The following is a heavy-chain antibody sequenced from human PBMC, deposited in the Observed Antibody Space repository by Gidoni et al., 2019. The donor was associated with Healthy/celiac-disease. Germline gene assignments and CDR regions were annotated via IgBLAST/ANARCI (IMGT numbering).Heavy chain of an antibody. Sequence: QVQLVESGGGLVKPGGSLRLSCAASGFTFSDFYMGWNPQAPGKGREWVSYISSSGSTIYYADSVKGRFTISRDNAKNSLYLQMNSLRAEDTAVYYCARVRAAGNYFDYWGQGTLVTVSS. D-gene: IGHD6-13*01. CDR2: ISSSGSTI. CDR3: ARVRAAGNYFDY. V-gene: IGHV3-11*01. J-gene: IGHJ4*02. CDR1: GFTFSDFY.